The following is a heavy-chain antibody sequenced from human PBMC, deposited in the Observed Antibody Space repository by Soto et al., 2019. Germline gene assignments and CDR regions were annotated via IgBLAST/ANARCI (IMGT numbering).Heavy chain of an antibody. CDR3: VPGSSGAGGEDR. CDR2: ISASGATT. Sequence: GGSLRLSCEASGVTFIHHAMTWVRQAPGKGLEWVSSISASGATTYYAGSVKGRFTVSRDNPKNTLFLQMKSLRAEDTAVYYCVPGSSGAGGEDRWGPGTLVTVSS. V-gene: IGHV3-23*01. D-gene: IGHD1-26*01. CDR1: GVTFIHHA. J-gene: IGHJ5*02.